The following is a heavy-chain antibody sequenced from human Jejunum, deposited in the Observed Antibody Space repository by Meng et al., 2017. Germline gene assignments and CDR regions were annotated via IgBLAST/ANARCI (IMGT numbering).Heavy chain of an antibody. CDR1: GASISSTSW. CDR2: IYHSGRS. J-gene: IGHJ4*02. D-gene: IGHD3-16*01. V-gene: IGHV4-4*02. CDR3: ARGVGDIRFGFDY. Sequence: QGQLQGAGPGLVKPSGTLSLTCAVSGASISSTSWWDWLRQPPGKGLEWIGEIYHSGRSNFIPSLKSRVSISLDESKNQFSLTLNSVTAADTAVYYCARGVGDIRFGFDYWGQGTLVTVSS.